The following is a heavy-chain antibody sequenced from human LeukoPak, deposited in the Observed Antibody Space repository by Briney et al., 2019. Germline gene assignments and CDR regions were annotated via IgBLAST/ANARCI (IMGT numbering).Heavy chain of an antibody. D-gene: IGHD3-9*01. Sequence: GESLKISCKGSGYSFTSYWIGWVRQMPGKGLERMGIIYPGDSGTRYSPSFQGQVTISADKSISTAYLQWSSLKASDTAMYYCARGLYFDGGYYYYGMDVWGQGTTVTVSS. CDR1: GYSFTSYW. CDR2: IYPGDSGT. CDR3: ARGLYFDGGYYYYGMDV. V-gene: IGHV5-51*01. J-gene: IGHJ6*02.